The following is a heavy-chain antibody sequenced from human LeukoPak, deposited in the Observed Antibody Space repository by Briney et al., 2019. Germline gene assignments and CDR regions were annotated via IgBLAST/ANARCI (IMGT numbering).Heavy chain of an antibody. CDR2: MNPNSGNT. Sequence: ASVKVSCKASGYTFTSYDINWVRQATGQGLEWMGWMNPNSGNTGYAQKFQGRVTMTRNTSISTAYMELSSLRSEDTAVYYCARAHILVPAATYYYYMDVWGKGTTVTVSS. D-gene: IGHD2-2*01. CDR3: ARAHILVPAATYYYYMDV. CDR1: GYTFTSYD. J-gene: IGHJ6*03. V-gene: IGHV1-8*01.